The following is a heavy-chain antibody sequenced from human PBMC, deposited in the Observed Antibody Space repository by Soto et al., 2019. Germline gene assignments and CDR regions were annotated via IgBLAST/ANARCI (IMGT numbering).Heavy chain of an antibody. V-gene: IGHV4-30-4*01. CDR2: IYYSGST. CDR1: GGSISSGDYY. D-gene: IGHD2-2*01. CDR3: ARAPLVPVLMSDP. J-gene: IGHJ5*02. Sequence: SETLSLTCTVSGGSISSGDYYWSWIRQPPGKGLEWIGNIYYSGSTYYNPSLKSRVTISVDTSKHQFSLKLSSVTAADTAVYYCARAPLVPVLMSDPWAQGTLVTVS.